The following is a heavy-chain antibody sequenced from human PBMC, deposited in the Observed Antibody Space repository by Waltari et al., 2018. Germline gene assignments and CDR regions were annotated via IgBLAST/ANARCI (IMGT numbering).Heavy chain of an antibody. J-gene: IGHJ4*02. D-gene: IGHD3-10*01. CDR1: GGSISRSNYY. Sequence: QLQLQESGPGLVKPSETLSLTCTVSGGSISRSNYYWGWIRQPPGKGLDWIAIIYHSGRTYYTPSLKSRATISVDTSKNQFSLKLTSVTAADTAVYYCARIYGSGSPIPSVDYWGQGTLVTVSS. V-gene: IGHV4-39*01. CDR3: ARIYGSGSPIPSVDY. CDR2: IYHSGRT.